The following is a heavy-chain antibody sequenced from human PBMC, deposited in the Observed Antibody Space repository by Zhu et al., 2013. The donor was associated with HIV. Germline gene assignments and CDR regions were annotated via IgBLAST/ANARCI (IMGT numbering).Heavy chain of an antibody. V-gene: IGHV1-18*04. CDR3: ARDLYGSGITGYYYYYGMDV. D-gene: IGHD3-10*01. Sequence: QVQLVQSGAEVKKPGASVKVSCKASGYTFTSYGISWVRQAPGQGLEWMGWISAYNGNTNYAQKLQGRVTMTTDTSTSTAYMELRSLRSDDTAVYYCARDLYGSGITGYYYYYGMDVWGQGTTVTVSS. J-gene: IGHJ6*02. CDR1: GYTFTSYG. CDR2: ISAYNGNT.